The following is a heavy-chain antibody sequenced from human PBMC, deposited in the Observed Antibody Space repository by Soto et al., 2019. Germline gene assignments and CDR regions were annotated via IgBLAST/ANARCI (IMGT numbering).Heavy chain of an antibody. CDR2: IWYDGSNK. J-gene: IGHJ4*02. CDR3: ARTYYYDSSGYYPFDY. V-gene: IGHV3-33*01. D-gene: IGHD3-22*01. Sequence: GSLRLSCAASGFTFSSYGMHWVRQAPGKGLEWVAVIWYDGSNKYYADSVKGRFTISRDNSKNTLYLQMNSLRAEDTAVYYCARTYYYDSSGYYPFDYWGQGTLVTVSS. CDR1: GFTFSSYG.